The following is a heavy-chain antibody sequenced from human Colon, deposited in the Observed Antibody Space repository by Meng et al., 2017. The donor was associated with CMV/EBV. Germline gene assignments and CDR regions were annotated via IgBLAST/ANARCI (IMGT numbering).Heavy chain of an antibody. D-gene: IGHD3-16*01. CDR3: ARWGSGWKIFDC. CDR2: TYYRSKWFN. V-gene: IGHV6-1*01. Sequence: ISGDSASSTSAAWNWIRQSPSRGLEWLGRTYYRSKWFNDYAVSVKSRITINPDTSKNQFSLQLNSVTPEDTAMYYCARWGSGWKIFDCWGQGTLVTVSS. J-gene: IGHJ4*02. CDR1: GDSASSTSAA.